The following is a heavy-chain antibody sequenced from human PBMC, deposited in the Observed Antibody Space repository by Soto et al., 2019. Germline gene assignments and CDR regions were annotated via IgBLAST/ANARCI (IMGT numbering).Heavy chain of an antibody. Sequence: SETLSLTCAVYGGSFSGYYWSWIRQPPGKGLEWIGEINHSGSTNYNPSLKSRVTISVDTSKNQFSLKLSSVTAADTAVYYCARDPYEDSSGWYGYFQHWGQGTLVTVSS. CDR3: ARDPYEDSSGWYGYFQH. V-gene: IGHV4-34*01. J-gene: IGHJ1*01. D-gene: IGHD6-19*01. CDR2: INHSGST. CDR1: GGSFSGYY.